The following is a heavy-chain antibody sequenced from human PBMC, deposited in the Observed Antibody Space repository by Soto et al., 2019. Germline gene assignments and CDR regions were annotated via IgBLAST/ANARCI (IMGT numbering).Heavy chain of an antibody. CDR2: MNPNSGDT. V-gene: IGHV1-8*01. CDR3: ATVSAWQFYFFMDV. Sequence: QVQLVQSGAEVKKPGASVKVSCKASGYTFTNYDINWVRQATGQGLEWMGWMNPNSGDTGYALNFQGRVTMTRNTSISTAYMELSSLRSEGTAVYYCATVSAWQFYFFMDVWGKGTTVTVSS. D-gene: IGHD6-19*01. CDR1: GYTFTNYD. J-gene: IGHJ6*03.